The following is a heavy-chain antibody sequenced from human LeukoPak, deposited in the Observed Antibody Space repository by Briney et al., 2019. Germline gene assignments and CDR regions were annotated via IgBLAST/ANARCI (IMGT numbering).Heavy chain of an antibody. CDR3: AKSDGHGTGYGFHI. CDR1: GFTFNDYA. Sequence: PGGSLRLSCAASGFTFNDYAMYWVRQSPGRGLEWVALIRDDGSDTYHADSVKGRFTISRDNSKNTVFLRMNSLRGEDSAIYYCAKSDGHGTGYGFHIWSQGTMVTVSS. J-gene: IGHJ3*02. V-gene: IGHV3-30*02. CDR2: IRDDGSDT. D-gene: IGHD6-19*01.